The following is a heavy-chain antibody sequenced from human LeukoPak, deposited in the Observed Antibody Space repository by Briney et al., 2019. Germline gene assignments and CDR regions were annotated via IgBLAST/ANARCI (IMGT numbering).Heavy chain of an antibody. Sequence: SETLSLTCTVSGGSISYYYWSWIRQSPGKGLEWIGYIYYSGSTNYNPSLKSRVTISVDTSKNQFSLKLSSVTAADTAVYYCARITSGCLDYWGQGTLVTVSS. CDR3: ARITSGCLDY. D-gene: IGHD6-19*01. CDR2: IYYSGST. J-gene: IGHJ4*02. V-gene: IGHV4-59*08. CDR1: GGSISYYY.